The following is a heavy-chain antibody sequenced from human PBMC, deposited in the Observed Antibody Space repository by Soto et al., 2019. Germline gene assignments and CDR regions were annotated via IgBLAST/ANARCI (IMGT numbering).Heavy chain of an antibody. CDR1: GGSISNYY. Sequence: PSETLSLTCIVSGGSISNYYWSWIRQPPGKGLEWIGYIYYSGSTNYNPSLTSRVTISVDTSKNQFSLKLSSVTAADTAVYYCARHRYSYGVYYFYYWGQGTLVTVSS. J-gene: IGHJ4*02. D-gene: IGHD5-18*01. CDR3: ARHRYSYGVYYFYY. V-gene: IGHV4-59*08. CDR2: IYYSGST.